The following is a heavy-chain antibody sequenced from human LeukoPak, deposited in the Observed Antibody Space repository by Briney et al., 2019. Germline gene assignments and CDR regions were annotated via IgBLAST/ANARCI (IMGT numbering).Heavy chain of an antibody. Sequence: PGASVNVSCKASGYTFTSYYMHWVRQAPGQGLEWVGIINPSGVSTSYAQKFQGRATMTRDTSTSTVYMELSSLRSEDTAVYYCAGEDIARGRVIDPWGQGTLVTVSS. CDR1: GYTFTSYY. CDR3: AGEDIARGRVIDP. D-gene: IGHD5-12*01. CDR2: INPSGVST. V-gene: IGHV1-46*01. J-gene: IGHJ5*02.